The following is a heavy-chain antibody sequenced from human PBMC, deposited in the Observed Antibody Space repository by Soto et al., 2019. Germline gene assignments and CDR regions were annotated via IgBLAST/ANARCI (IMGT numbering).Heavy chain of an antibody. Sequence: QVQLVQSGAEEKKPGASVKVSCKASGYTFTSYAMHWVRQAPGQRLEWMGWINAGNGNTTYSQKFQGRVTITRDTSASTDDTELSSLRSEDTAVYYCARDPSYSGMDVWAQGTTVTLSS. V-gene: IGHV1-3*05. CDR3: ARDPSYSGMDV. CDR2: INAGNGNT. J-gene: IGHJ6*02. CDR1: GYTFTSYA.